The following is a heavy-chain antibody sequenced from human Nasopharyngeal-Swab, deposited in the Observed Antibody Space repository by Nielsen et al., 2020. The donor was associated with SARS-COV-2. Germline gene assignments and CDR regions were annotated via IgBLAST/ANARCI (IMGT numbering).Heavy chain of an antibody. Sequence: SVAYGFTFTCYYMRWVRQAPGQGLEWMGIINPSGGSTSYAQKFQGRVTMTRDTSTSTVYMELSSLRSEDTAVYYCARMLRYFDWLSKYGMDVWGQGTTVTVSS. CDR1: GFTFTCYY. D-gene: IGHD3-9*01. CDR2: INPSGGST. J-gene: IGHJ6*02. V-gene: IGHV1-46*01. CDR3: ARMLRYFDWLSKYGMDV.